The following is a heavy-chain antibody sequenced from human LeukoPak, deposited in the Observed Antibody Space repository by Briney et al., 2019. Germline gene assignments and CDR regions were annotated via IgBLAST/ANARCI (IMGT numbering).Heavy chain of an antibody. V-gene: IGHV1-46*01. CDR2: INPSGGST. Sequence: ASVKVSCTASGYTFTSYYMHWVRQAPGQGLEWMGIINPSGGSTSYAQKFQGRVTMTRDTSTSTVYMELSSLRSEDTAVYYCASETRGATTYGGKGPLATVSS. D-gene: IGHD1-26*01. CDR1: GYTFTSYY. CDR3: ASETRGATTY. J-gene: IGHJ4*02.